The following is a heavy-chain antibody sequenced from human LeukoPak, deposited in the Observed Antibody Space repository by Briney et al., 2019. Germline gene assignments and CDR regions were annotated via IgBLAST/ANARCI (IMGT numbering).Heavy chain of an antibody. CDR1: GFTFGSYG. CDR3: AKFGYSGSYSFDY. CDR2: ISYDGSNK. Sequence: GGSLRLSCAASGFTFGSYGMHWVRQAPGKGLEWVAVISYDGSNKYYADSVKGRFTISRDNSKNTLYLQMNSLRAEDTAVYYCAKFGYSGSYSFDYWGQGTLVTVSS. J-gene: IGHJ4*02. D-gene: IGHD1-26*01. V-gene: IGHV3-30*18.